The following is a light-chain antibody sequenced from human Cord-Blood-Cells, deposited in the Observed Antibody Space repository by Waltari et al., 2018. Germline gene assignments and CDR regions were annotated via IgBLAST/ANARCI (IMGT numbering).Light chain of an antibody. CDR2: DVS. Sequence: QSALTQPHSVSGSPGQSVTISCTGTSSDVGGYNYVSWYQQHPGKAPKLMIYDVSKRPSGVPDRFSGSKSGNTASLTISGLQAEDEADYYCYSYAGSSTLVFGGGTKLTVL. CDR3: YSYAGSSTLV. V-gene: IGLV2-11*01. CDR1: SSDVGGYNY. J-gene: IGLJ3*02.